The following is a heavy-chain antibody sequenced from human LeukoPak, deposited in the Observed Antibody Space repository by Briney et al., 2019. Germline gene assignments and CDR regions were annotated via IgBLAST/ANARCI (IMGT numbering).Heavy chain of an antibody. Sequence: SETLSLTCTVSGGSISSSSYYWGWIRQPPGKGLEWIGSIYYSGSTYYNPSLKSRVTISVDTSKHQFSLKLSSVTAADTAVYYCARIDGSGSYYYYYYYMDVWGKGTTVTVSS. CDR1: GGSISSSSYY. D-gene: IGHD3-10*01. CDR3: ARIDGSGSYYYYYYYMDV. J-gene: IGHJ6*03. CDR2: IYYSGST. V-gene: IGHV4-39*07.